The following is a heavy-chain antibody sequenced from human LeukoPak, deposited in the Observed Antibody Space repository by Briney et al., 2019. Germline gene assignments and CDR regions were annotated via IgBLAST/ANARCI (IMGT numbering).Heavy chain of an antibody. Sequence: SETLSLTSTVSGGSISSGSYYWSWIRQPAGKGLEWIGRIYTSGSTNYNPSLKSRVTISVDTSKNQFSLKLSSVTAADTAVYYCATGRGAYYDYVWGSPPAYWGQGTLVTVSS. CDR1: GGSISSGSYY. CDR3: ATGRGAYYDYVWGSPPAY. V-gene: IGHV4-61*02. J-gene: IGHJ4*02. CDR2: IYTSGST. D-gene: IGHD3-16*01.